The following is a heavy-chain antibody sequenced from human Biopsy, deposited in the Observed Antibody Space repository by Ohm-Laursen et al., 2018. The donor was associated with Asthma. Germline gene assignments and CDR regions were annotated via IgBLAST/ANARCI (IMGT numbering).Heavy chain of an antibody. CDR1: VGSMSSSSYY. D-gene: IGHD7-27*01. J-gene: IGHJ4*02. V-gene: IGHV4-39*01. CDR2: ISYTGSA. Sequence: GTLSLTCTVSVGSMSSSSYYLGWIRQPPGKGLERMGSISYTGSAYHNPSLKSRVTISVDTSKNHFSLKLSSVTAADTAVYYCARHWDWGSFFDYWGQGTPVTVSS. CDR3: ARHWDWGSFFDY.